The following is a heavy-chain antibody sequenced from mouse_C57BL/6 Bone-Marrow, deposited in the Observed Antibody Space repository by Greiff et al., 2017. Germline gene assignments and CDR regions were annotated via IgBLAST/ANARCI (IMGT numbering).Heavy chain of an antibody. V-gene: IGHV1-62-3*01. CDR2: INPGGGGT. Sequence: QVQLQQPGAELVKPGASVKLSCKASGYTFTSYWMHWVKQRPGRGLEWIGVINPGGGGTNYNEKFKGKATLTADKSSSTAYMQLSSLTSEDSAVYVWARGIYYYGSSYDHYYAMDYWGKGTTLTVSS. CDR3: ARGIYYYGSSYDHYYAMDY. D-gene: IGHD1-1*01. CDR1: GYTFTSYW. J-gene: IGHJ2*01.